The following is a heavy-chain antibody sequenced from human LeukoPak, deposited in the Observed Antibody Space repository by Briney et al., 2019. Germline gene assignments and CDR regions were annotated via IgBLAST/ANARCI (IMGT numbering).Heavy chain of an antibody. D-gene: IGHD3-22*01. CDR3: ATIAQWLLGRGAFDI. V-gene: IGHV1-24*01. CDR2: FDPEDGET. Sequence: ASVKVSCKVSGYTLTELSMHWVRQAPGKGLEWMGGFDPEDGETIYAQKFQGRVTMTEDTSTDTAYMELSSLRSEDTAVYYCATIAQWLLGRGAFDIWGQGTMVTVSS. CDR1: GYTLTELS. J-gene: IGHJ3*02.